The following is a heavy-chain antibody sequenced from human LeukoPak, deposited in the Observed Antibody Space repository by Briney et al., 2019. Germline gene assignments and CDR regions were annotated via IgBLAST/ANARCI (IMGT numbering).Heavy chain of an antibody. Sequence: PSETLSLTCTVSGGSISSYYWSWIRQPPGKGLEWIGYIYTSGSTNYNPSLKSRVTISVDTSKNQFSLKLSSVTAADTAVYYCARQGYSGYDAYYYYMDVWGKGTTVTVSS. CDR2: IYTSGST. J-gene: IGHJ6*03. V-gene: IGHV4-4*09. CDR3: ARQGYSGYDAYYYYMDV. CDR1: GGSISSYY. D-gene: IGHD5-12*01.